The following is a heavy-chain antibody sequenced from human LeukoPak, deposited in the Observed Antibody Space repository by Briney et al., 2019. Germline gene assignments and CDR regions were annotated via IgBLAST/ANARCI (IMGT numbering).Heavy chain of an antibody. CDR2: IKSKTDGGTV. J-gene: IGHJ4*02. D-gene: IGHD1-26*01. CDR1: GFTFSNAW. CDR3: TTYTVGATTSHFDY. Sequence: GGSLRLSCVASGFTFSNAWMSWARPAPGTGLEWVGRIKSKTDGGTVDYAAPVKGRFTISRDDSKNTMYLEMHSLRTEDTAVYYCTTYTVGATTSHFDYWGQGTLVTVSS. V-gene: IGHV3-15*01.